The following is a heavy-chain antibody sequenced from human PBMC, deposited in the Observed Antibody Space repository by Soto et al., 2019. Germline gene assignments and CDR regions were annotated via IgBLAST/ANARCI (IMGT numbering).Heavy chain of an antibody. CDR1: GFTFSSYA. V-gene: IGHV3-23*01. CDR3: AKAGEDCSSTSCYVPRFYYGMDV. Sequence: VGSLRLSCAASGFTFSSYAMSWVRQAPGKGLEWVSAISGSGGSTYYADSVKGRFTISRDNSKNTLYLQMNSLRAEDTAVYYCAKAGEDCSSTSCYVPRFYYGMDVWGQGTTVTVSS. CDR2: ISGSGGST. J-gene: IGHJ6*02. D-gene: IGHD2-2*01.